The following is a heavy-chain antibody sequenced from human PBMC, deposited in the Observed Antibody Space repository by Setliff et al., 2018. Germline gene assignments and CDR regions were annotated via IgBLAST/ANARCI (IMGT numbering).Heavy chain of an antibody. D-gene: IGHD2-2*01. V-gene: IGHV1-69*13. CDR2: IIPMFGTT. J-gene: IGHJ3*02. CDR1: GGTFSSYA. Sequence: ASVKVSCKASGGTFSSYAIDWVRQAPGQGLEWMGGIIPMFGTTNYAQRFRGRVTITADESTTTAYLELSSLRSEDTAVYYCAREVLPLVREEAFYIWGQGTMVTVSS. CDR3: AREVLPLVREEAFYI.